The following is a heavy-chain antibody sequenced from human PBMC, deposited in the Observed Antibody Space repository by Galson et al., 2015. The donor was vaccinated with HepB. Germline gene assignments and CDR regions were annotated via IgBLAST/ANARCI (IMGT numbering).Heavy chain of an antibody. J-gene: IGHJ4*02. CDR2: ISNSGGYT. CDR3: AKGHQVQLWSSYFDY. Sequence: SLRLSCAASRFTFSNYAMNWVRQAPGKGLEWVSTISNSGGYTFYADSVKGRFTISRDNSKNTLYLQMSRLRAEDTAVYYCAKGHQVQLWSSYFDYWGQGTLVTVSS. D-gene: IGHD5-18*01. CDR1: RFTFSNYA. V-gene: IGHV3-23*01.